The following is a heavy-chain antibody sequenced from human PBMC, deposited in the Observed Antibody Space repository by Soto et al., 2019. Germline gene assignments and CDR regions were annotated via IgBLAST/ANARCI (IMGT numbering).Heavy chain of an antibody. V-gene: IGHV3-33*01. Sequence: RRLSCAASGFTFSSYGMHWVRQAPGKGLEWVAVIWYDGSNKYYADSVKGRFTISRDNSKNTLYLQMNSLRAEDTAVYYCARDLRYCSGGSCLLYYYYYGMDVWGQGTTVTVSS. CDR3: ARDLRYCSGGSCLLYYYYYGMDV. CDR2: IWYDGSNK. CDR1: GFTFSSYG. D-gene: IGHD2-15*01. J-gene: IGHJ6*02.